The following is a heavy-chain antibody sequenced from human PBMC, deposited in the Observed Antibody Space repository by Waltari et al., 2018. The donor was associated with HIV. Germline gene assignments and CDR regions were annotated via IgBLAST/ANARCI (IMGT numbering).Heavy chain of an antibody. CDR2: INPNSGGT. Sequence: QVQLVQSGAEVKKPGASVKVSCKASGYTFTGNYMHWVRQAPGQGLEWMGRINPNSGGTNYAQKFQGRVTMTRDTSISTAYMELSRLRSDDTAVYYCARGTMIVGYYYYGMDVWGQGTTVTVSS. CDR3: ARGTMIVGYYYYGMDV. J-gene: IGHJ6*02. D-gene: IGHD3-22*01. CDR1: GYTFTGNY. V-gene: IGHV1-2*06.